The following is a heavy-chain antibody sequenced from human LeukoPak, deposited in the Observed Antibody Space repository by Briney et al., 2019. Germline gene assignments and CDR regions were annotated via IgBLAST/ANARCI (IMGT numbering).Heavy chain of an antibody. CDR3: AKESGRYSSGWYLAFDI. CDR1: GFTVSSNS. D-gene: IGHD6-19*01. CDR2: IYSDNT. J-gene: IGHJ3*02. Sequence: AGGSLRLSCTVSGFTVSSNSMSWVRQAPGKGLEWVSFIYSDNTHYSDSVKGRFTISRDNSKNTLYLQMNSLRAEDTAVYYCAKESGRYSSGWYLAFDIWGQGTMVTVSS. V-gene: IGHV3-66*03.